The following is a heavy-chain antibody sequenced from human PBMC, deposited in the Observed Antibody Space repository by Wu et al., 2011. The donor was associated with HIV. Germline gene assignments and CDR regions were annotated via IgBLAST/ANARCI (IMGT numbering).Heavy chain of an antibody. CDR2: LLQWST. CDR3: AREARPSYGSRSSVAFDI. D-gene: IGHD3-10*01. V-gene: IGHV4-59*01. J-gene: IGHJ3*02. Sequence: TVSVAPSVVTTGAGSGSPTEGTGVDWVYLLQWSTNYNPSLKSRVTISVDTSKNQFSLKLSSVTAADTAVYYCAREARPSYGSRSSVAFDIWGQGTMVTVSS. CDR1: VAPSVVTT.